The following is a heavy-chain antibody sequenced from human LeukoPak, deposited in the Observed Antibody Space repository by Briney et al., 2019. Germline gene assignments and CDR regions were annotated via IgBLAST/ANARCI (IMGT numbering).Heavy chain of an antibody. D-gene: IGHD3-22*01. CDR1: GFTSSSYA. CDR3: AKGANYYDSSGYQEY. Sequence: GGSLRLSCAASGFTSSSYAMHWVRQAPGKGLEWVAVISYDGSNKYYADSVKGRFTISRDNSKNTLYLQMNSLRAEDTAVYYCAKGANYYDSSGYQEYWGQGTLVTVSS. J-gene: IGHJ4*02. CDR2: ISYDGSNK. V-gene: IGHV3-30*04.